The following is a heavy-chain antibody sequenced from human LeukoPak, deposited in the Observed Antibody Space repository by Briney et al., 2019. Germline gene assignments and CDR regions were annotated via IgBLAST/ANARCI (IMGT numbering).Heavy chain of an antibody. V-gene: IGHV3-23*01. J-gene: IGHJ6*03. CDR1: GFAFSSFA. CDR3: TKELHVAVAVADYYYFYMDV. Sequence: PGGSLRLSCAASGFAFSSFAMGWVRQSPGKGLEWLSTINGGGNTTFYADSVKGRCTISRDNSKNTLYLHMDSLTPADTAIYYCTKELHVAVAVADYYYFYMDVWGRGTAATVSS. D-gene: IGHD6-19*01. CDR2: INGGGNTT.